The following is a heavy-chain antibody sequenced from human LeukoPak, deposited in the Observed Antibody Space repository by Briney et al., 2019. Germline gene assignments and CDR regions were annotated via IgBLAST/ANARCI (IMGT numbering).Heavy chain of an antibody. D-gene: IGHD4-17*01. Sequence: GGSLRLSCSASGFTFTDYYMSWIRQAPGKGLEWVSYISSSSTTIYYADSVKGRFTISRDNAKNSLNLQMNSLRDEDTAVYYCARDRHGDYAHEYWGQGTLVTVSS. CDR1: GFTFTDYY. J-gene: IGHJ4*02. V-gene: IGHV3-11*04. CDR3: ARDRHGDYAHEY. CDR2: ISSSSTTI.